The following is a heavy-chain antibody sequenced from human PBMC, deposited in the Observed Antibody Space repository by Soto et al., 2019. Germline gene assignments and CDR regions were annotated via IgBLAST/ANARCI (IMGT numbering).Heavy chain of an antibody. Sequence: QVTLKESGPVLVKPTETLTLTCTVSGFSLRKARMGVSWLRQPPGKALEWLAHFFSDDDKSYRTSLKSRLTISKDTSKSQVVLTMTNMDPADTATYYCARMVYDSRGYYLTGNWFDPWGQGTLVTVSS. CDR2: FFSDDDK. D-gene: IGHD3-22*01. V-gene: IGHV2-26*01. CDR3: ARMVYDSRGYYLTGNWFDP. J-gene: IGHJ5*02. CDR1: GFSLRKARMG.